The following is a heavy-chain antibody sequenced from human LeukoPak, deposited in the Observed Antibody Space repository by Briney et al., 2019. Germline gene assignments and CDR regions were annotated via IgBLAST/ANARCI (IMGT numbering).Heavy chain of an antibody. CDR1: GVNFSSYW. J-gene: IGHJ4*02. V-gene: IGHV3-7*01. Sequence: GGSLRLSCAVSGVNFSSYWMSWVRQAPGKGLEWVANIKQDGSEEYYVDSVKGRFTISTDNAKNSLYLQMNSLRAEDTAVYYCARDAYYDFWSGYPRYFDYWGQGTLVTVSS. D-gene: IGHD3-3*01. CDR2: IKQDGSEE. CDR3: ARDAYYDFWSGYPRYFDY.